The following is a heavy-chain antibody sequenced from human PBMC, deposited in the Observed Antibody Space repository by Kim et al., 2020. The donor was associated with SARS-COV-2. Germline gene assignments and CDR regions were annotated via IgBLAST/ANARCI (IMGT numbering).Heavy chain of an antibody. CDR1: GGSISSSSYY. CDR2: IYYSGST. J-gene: IGHJ3*02. D-gene: IGHD3-10*01. V-gene: IGHV4-39*07. Sequence: SETLSLTCTVSGGSISSSSYYWGWLRQPPGKGLEWIGSIYYSGSTYYNPSLKSRVTISVDTSKNQFSLKLSSVTAADTAVYYCARDTGFGELDAFDIWGQGTMGTVSS. CDR3: ARDTGFGELDAFDI.